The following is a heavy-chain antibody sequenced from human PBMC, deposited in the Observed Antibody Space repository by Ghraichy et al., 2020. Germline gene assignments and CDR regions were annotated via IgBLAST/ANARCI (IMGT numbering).Heavy chain of an antibody. CDR1: GGSISSSSYY. Sequence: ETLSLTCTVSGGSISSSSYYWGWIRQPPGKGLEWIGSIYYSGSTYYNPSLKSRVTISVDTSKNQFSLKLSSGTAADTAVYYCERRGEYYDFWSGYYTKDNFDYWGQGTLVTVSS. V-gene: IGHV4-39*01. D-gene: IGHD3-3*01. CDR2: IYYSGST. J-gene: IGHJ4*02. CDR3: ERRGEYYDFWSGYYTKDNFDY.